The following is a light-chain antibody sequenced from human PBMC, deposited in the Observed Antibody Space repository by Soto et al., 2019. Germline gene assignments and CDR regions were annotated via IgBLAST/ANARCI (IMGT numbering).Light chain of an antibody. V-gene: IGKV1-5*01. CDR2: DAS. J-gene: IGKJ1*01. CDR1: QSISSW. Sequence: DIQMTQSPSTLSASVGDRVTITCRASQSISSWLAWYQQKPGKAPKLLIYDASSLESGVPSRFSVSGSGTEFTLTITRLKTDDFATYYCQQYNSYTWTFCQGTKVDIK. CDR3: QQYNSYTWT.